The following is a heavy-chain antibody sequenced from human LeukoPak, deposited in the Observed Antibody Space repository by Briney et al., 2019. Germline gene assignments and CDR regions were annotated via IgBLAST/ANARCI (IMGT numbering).Heavy chain of an antibody. CDR3: ARKYSSYFDY. CDR2: IYYSGST. V-gene: IGHV4-39*07. Sequence: PSETLSLTCTVSGGSISSYYWGWIRQPPGKGLEWIGSIYYSGSTYYNPSLKSRVTISVDTSKNQFFLKLSSVTAADTAVYYCARKYSSYFDYWGQGTLVTVSS. D-gene: IGHD6-19*01. CDR1: GGSISSYY. J-gene: IGHJ4*02.